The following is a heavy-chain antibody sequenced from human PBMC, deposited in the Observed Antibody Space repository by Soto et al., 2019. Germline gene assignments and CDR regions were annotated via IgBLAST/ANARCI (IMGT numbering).Heavy chain of an antibody. V-gene: IGHV4-34*01. CDR2: INHSGIT. CDR3: AIGPRMWLAGGGY. CDR1: GGSFSGYY. Sequence: LSLTCAVYGGSFSGYYWSWIRQSPGKVLEWLGEINHSGITNYNPSLKSRVTISIDKSKNQFSLKLNSVTAADTAVYYCAIGPRMWLAGGGYWGQGTLVTVSS. D-gene: IGHD6-19*01. J-gene: IGHJ4*02.